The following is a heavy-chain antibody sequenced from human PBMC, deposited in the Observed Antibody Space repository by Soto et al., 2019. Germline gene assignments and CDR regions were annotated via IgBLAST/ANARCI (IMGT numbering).Heavy chain of an antibody. CDR3: ARHDNMTLGSKYLAS. D-gene: IGHD1-1*01. CDR2: RDYSGST. CDR1: GGSISSYY. J-gene: IGHJ4*02. Sequence: PSETLSLTCTVSGGSISSYYWSWIRQPPGKGLEWIGYRDYSGSTNYNPSLKSRVTISVDRSKNQLSLKLSSVTAADTAVYYCARHDNMTLGSKYLASWAPGTLVTVS. V-gene: IGHV4-59*08.